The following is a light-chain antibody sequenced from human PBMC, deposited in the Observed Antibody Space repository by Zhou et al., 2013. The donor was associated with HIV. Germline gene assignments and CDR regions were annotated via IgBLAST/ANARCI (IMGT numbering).Light chain of an antibody. CDR2: LGS. Sequence: DIVMTQSPVSLSVTPGESASISCRSSQSLLHSNGYNYLDWYLQKPGQSPQILIYLGSNRASGVPDRFSGSGSGTDFTLKISRVEADDVGVYYCMQTLQTPRTFGQGTKVEIK. CDR3: MQTLQTPRT. J-gene: IGKJ1*01. CDR1: QSLLHSNGYNY. V-gene: IGKV2-28*01.